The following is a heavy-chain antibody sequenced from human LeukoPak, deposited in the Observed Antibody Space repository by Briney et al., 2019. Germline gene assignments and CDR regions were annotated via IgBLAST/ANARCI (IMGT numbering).Heavy chain of an antibody. CDR2: ISYDGSNK. CDR1: GFTFSSYA. J-gene: IGHJ6*03. CDR3: ARGYSSGRYYYYYMDV. V-gene: IGHV3-30*04. D-gene: IGHD6-19*01. Sequence: GGSLRLSCAASGFTFSSYAMHWVRQAPGKGLEWVAVISYDGSNKYYADSVKGRFTISRDNSKNTLYLQMNSLRAEDTAVYYCARGYSSGRYYYYYMDVWGKGTTVTVSS.